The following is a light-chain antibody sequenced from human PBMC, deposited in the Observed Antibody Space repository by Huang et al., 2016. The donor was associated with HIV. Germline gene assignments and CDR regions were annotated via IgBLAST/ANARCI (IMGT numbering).Light chain of an antibody. V-gene: IGKV3D-20*01. CDR1: PSVSSRY. CDR2: DAP. Sequence: EIVLTQSPATLSLSPGARAPLSCGASPSVSSRYLAWYQHKPGLSPRLLLCDAPSRATGIPVRFSGSGSWTDFTLTISRLEPEDFAVYYCQQYGSSPITFGQGTRLEIK. J-gene: IGKJ5*01. CDR3: QQYGSSPIT.